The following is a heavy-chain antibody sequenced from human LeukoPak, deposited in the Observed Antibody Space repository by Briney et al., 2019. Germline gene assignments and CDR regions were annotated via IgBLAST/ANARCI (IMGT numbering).Heavy chain of an antibody. D-gene: IGHD1-26*01. CDR1: GGSISSDSYF. J-gene: IGHJ4*02. V-gene: IGHV4-39*01. CDR2: IYYSGST. CDR3: ARPHIGGSDLTDFYY. Sequence: SETLSLTCTVSGGSISSDSYFWGWIRHPPGQGLEWIGSIYYSGSTYYNPSPKSRVTISVDTSKNQFSLKLSSETAADTAVYYCARPHIGGSDLTDFYYWGQGTLVTVSS.